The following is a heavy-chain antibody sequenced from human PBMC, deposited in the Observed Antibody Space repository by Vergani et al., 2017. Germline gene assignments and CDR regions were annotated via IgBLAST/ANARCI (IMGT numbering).Heavy chain of an antibody. D-gene: IGHD3-10*01. J-gene: IGHJ4*02. CDR1: GYTFTTYA. V-gene: IGHV7-4-1*02. CDR2: INTNTGNP. CDR3: ARDPRVREAPGGRFEY. Sequence: QVQLVQSGAEVKKPGASVKVSCKVSGYTFTTYAMNWVRQAPGQGLEWMGWINTNTGNPTYAPGFTGRFVFSLDTSVSTTYLHISSLEPEDTAVYYCARDPRVREAPGGRFEYWGQGTLVTVSS.